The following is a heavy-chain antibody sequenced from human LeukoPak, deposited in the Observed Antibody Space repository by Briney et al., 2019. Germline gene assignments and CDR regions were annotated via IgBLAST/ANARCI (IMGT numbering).Heavy chain of an antibody. CDR2: IYSGGGYT. CDR3: ASWPGEQQLSEGY. V-gene: IGHV1-46*02. Sequence: ASVKVSCKASGYNFNTDNMHWMRQAPGQRLEWMGIIYSGGGYTSAQKFQGRVTMTRDTSISTAYMELSRLRSDDTAVYYCASWPGEQQLSEGYWGQGTLVTVSS. CDR1: GYNFNTDN. J-gene: IGHJ4*02. D-gene: IGHD6-13*01.